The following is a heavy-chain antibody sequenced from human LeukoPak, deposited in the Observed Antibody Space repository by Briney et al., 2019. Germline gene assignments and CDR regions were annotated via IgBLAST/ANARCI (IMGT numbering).Heavy chain of an antibody. Sequence: SETLSLTCSVSGDSLGIYKWSWIRQPPGKGLEWIAHISSSGSAIYNPSLMSRVSMAVDTSKNQFSLRLISVTAADTAVYYCAREWSGFDFWGQGIMVTVSS. CDR2: ISSSGSA. J-gene: IGHJ3*01. V-gene: IGHV4-59*01. CDR3: AREWSGFDF. D-gene: IGHD2-15*01. CDR1: GDSLGIYK.